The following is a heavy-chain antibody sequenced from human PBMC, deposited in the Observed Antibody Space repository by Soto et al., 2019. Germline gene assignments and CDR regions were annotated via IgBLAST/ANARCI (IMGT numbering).Heavy chain of an antibody. CDR3: ARMATFGSLNWFDP. J-gene: IGHJ5*02. D-gene: IGHD3-16*01. V-gene: IGHV1-8*01. Sequence: ASVKFSCKASGYSFTNNDVRWVRQATGQGLEWMGWMNPGSGDTGYAQKFQGRVTMTRDISIATAYMELSSLRSDDTAIYYCARMATFGSLNWFDPWGQGTLVTVSS. CDR1: GYSFTNND. CDR2: MNPGSGDT.